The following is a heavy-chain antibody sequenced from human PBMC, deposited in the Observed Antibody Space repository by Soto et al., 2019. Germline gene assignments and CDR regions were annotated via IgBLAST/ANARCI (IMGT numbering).Heavy chain of an antibody. V-gene: IGHV4-59*01. Sequence: SETLSLTCTVSGGSITNYYRSWIRQSPGKGLEWIGYISYSGDTNYNPSLKSRVTISVGTSKNQFSLKVSSVTAADTAIYYCARDAVGGSPYNRFDPWGQGTLVTVSS. D-gene: IGHD3-10*01. CDR3: ARDAVGGSPYNRFDP. CDR2: ISYSGDT. J-gene: IGHJ5*02. CDR1: GGSITNYY.